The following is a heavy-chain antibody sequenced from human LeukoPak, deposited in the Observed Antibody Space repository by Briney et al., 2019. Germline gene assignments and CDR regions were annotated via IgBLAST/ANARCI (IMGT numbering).Heavy chain of an antibody. D-gene: IGHD1-26*01. CDR3: ARPIRGSYVEDVFDI. J-gene: IGHJ3*02. Sequence: ASVTVSCKTSGYTFSNYYLHWVRQAPGQGLEWMGWINPSSGGTKNAQKFQGRVTMTRDTSISTGYMELSRLRSDGTAVYYCARPIRGSYVEDVFDIWGQGTMVTVSA. CDR2: INPSSGGT. CDR1: GYTFSNYY. V-gene: IGHV1-2*02.